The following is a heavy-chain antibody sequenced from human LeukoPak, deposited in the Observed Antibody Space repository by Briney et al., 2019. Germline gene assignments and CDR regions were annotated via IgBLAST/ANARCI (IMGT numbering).Heavy chain of an antibody. J-gene: IGHJ3*01. CDR2: IYATGNT. CDR3: ARHSESPNYPDTDSFDL. CDR1: GFTFSSYW. D-gene: IGHD5-24*01. Sequence: QPGGSLRLSCAASGFTFSSYWMSWVRQAPGKGLEWVSVIYATGNTYYANSVKGRFTISRDNSENTLYLQMNSLRVGDTAVYYCARHSESPNYPDTDSFDLWGQGTTVTVSS. V-gene: IGHV3-66*04.